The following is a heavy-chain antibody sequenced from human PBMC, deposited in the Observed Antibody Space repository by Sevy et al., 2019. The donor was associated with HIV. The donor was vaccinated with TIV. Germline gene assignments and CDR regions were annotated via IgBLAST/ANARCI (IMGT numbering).Heavy chain of an antibody. V-gene: IGHV3-23*01. CDR2: ISGSGGST. CDR3: AKSIEGSSSWFVY. CDR1: GFTFSSYA. J-gene: IGHJ4*02. D-gene: IGHD6-13*01. Sequence: GESLKISCAASGFTFSSYAMSWVRQAPGKGLEWVSAISGSGGSTYYADSVKGRFTISRDNSKNTLYLQMNSLRAEDTAVYYCAKSIEGSSSWFVYWGQGTLVTVSS.